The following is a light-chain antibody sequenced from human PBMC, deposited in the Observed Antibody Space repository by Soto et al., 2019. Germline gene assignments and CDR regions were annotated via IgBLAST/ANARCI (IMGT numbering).Light chain of an antibody. CDR3: QQYGDTPRLT. CDR2: GAS. Sequence: EIVLTPSPGILSLSLGERATLSCRAIQSVRNDYLAWYQQQPGQAPGPLIYGASSMATGIPGRISGSGTGTDFTLTISRLEPEDFAVYYCQQYGDTPRLTFGGGTKVDIK. V-gene: IGKV3-20*01. J-gene: IGKJ4*01. CDR1: QSVRNDY.